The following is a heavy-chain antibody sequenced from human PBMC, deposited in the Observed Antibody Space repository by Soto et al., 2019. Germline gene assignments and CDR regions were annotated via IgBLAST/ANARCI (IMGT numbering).Heavy chain of an antibody. V-gene: IGHV3-30*18. CDR2: ISYDGSNK. J-gene: IGHJ6*02. CDR3: AKDAGYDFWSGYYSPYYYYGMDV. Sequence: PVGSLRLSCAASGFTFSSYGMHWVRQAPGKGLEWVAVISYDGSNKYYADSVKGRFTISRDNSKNTLYLQMNSLRAEDTAVYYCAKDAGYDFWSGYYSPYYYYGMDVWGQGTTVTVSS. D-gene: IGHD3-3*01. CDR1: GFTFSSYG.